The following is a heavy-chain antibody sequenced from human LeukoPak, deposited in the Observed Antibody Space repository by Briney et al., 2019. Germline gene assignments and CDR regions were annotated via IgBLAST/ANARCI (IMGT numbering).Heavy chain of an antibody. Sequence: PSETLSLTCTVSGGSISSGSYYWSWIRQPAGKGLEWIGRIYTSGSTNYNPSLKSRVTISVDTSKNQFSLKLSSVTAADTAVYYCARDSRPYYFDYWGQGTLVTVSS. CDR3: ARDSRPYYFDY. CDR2: IYTSGST. V-gene: IGHV4-61*02. J-gene: IGHJ4*02. CDR1: GGSISSGSYY.